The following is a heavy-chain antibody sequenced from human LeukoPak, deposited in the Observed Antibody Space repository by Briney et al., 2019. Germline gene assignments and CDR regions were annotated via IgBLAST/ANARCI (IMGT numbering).Heavy chain of an antibody. J-gene: IGHJ5*02. Sequence: SETLSLTCTVSGGSVSSGGYYWSWIRQHPGKGLEWIGYIYYSGSTNYNPSLKSRVTISVDTSKNQFSLKLSSVTAADTAVYYCARDMTTWWYNWFDPWGQGTLVTVSS. CDR2: IYYSGST. D-gene: IGHD4-11*01. CDR3: ARDMTTWWYNWFDP. CDR1: GGSVSSGGYY. V-gene: IGHV4-61*08.